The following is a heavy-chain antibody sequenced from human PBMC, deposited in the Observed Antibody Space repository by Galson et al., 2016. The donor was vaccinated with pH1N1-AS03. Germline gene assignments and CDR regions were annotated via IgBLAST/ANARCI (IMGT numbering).Heavy chain of an antibody. CDR3: ADVGATIL. D-gene: IGHD1-26*01. CDR1: GFSFSDYY. Sequence: SLRLSCAGAGFSFSDYYMTWIRQAPGKGLERVATIKSSGSPIYYADSVKGRFTISRDNTKNLLYLQMNSLSAADTAVYYCADVGATILWGQGTLVTVSS. V-gene: IGHV3-11*04. CDR2: IKSSGSPI. J-gene: IGHJ1*01.